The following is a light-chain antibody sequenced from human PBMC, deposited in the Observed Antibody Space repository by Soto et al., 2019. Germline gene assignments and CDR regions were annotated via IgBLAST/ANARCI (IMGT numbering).Light chain of an antibody. Sequence: QYALTQPASASGSPGQSITISCTGTSSDVGGYNYVSWYQQHPGKAPKLMIYNVSNRPSGVSNRFSGSKSGNTASLTISGLQAEDEADYYCSSYTNSNAAVFGGGTQLTVL. CDR2: NVS. J-gene: IGLJ7*01. CDR3: SSYTNSNAAV. CDR1: SSDVGGYNY. V-gene: IGLV2-14*01.